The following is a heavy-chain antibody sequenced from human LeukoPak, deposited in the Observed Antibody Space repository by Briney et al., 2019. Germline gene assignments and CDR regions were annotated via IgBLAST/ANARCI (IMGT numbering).Heavy chain of an antibody. V-gene: IGHV4-4*02. D-gene: IGHD3-16*01. Sequence: SETLSLTCAVSGASISSSHWWSWGRQPPRKGLEWIVEIYHGRSTNCNPSPNGTVTLSVERSNNQFSLRMTSVTAADTAVYYCARHLSKARPGVMSHVDYWGQGTLVSVSS. CDR2: IYHGRST. J-gene: IGHJ4*02. CDR1: GASISSSHW. CDR3: ARHLSKARPGVMSHVDY.